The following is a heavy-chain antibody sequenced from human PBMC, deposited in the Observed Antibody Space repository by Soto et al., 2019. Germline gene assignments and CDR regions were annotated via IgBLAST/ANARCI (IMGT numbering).Heavy chain of an antibody. V-gene: IGHV3-23*01. CDR3: AKKAPRGGQLGYFDS. CDR2: ISGSGGST. CDR1: GFTFSSYA. D-gene: IGHD6-6*01. J-gene: IGHJ4*02. Sequence: GSLRLSCAASGFTFSSYAMNWVRQAPGKGLEWVSAISGSGGSTFYADSVKGRFTISRDNSKNTLYMQMNSLRAEDTAVYFCAKKAPRGGQLGYFDSWGQGTMVTVYS.